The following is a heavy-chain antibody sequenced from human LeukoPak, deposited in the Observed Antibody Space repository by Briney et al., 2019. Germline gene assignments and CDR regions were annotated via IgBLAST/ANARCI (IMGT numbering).Heavy chain of an antibody. CDR1: GFTFTGHY. J-gene: IGHJ5*02. CDR2: INANTGVT. CDR3: ARDDLIGYGYAVFDP. V-gene: IGHV1-2*02. D-gene: IGHD5-18*01. Sequence: ASVKVSCKTSGFTFTGHYMHWVRQAPGQGLEWMGWINANTGVTHYALKFQGGVTMSRDTSISTAYMELSRLRSDDTAVYYCARDDLIGYGYAVFDPWDQGTLVTVSS.